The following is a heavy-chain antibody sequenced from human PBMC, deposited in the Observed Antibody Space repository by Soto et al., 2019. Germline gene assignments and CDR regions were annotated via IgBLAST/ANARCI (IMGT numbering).Heavy chain of an antibody. Sequence: QVQLVQSGAEVKKPGSSVKVSCKASGGTFSSYAISWVRQAPGQGLEWMGGIIPIFGTANYAQKFQGRVTITADESTSTAYMELSSLRSEDTAVYYCARRGWGSSWSSELRYYYYGMDVWGQGTTVTVSS. D-gene: IGHD6-13*01. J-gene: IGHJ6*02. V-gene: IGHV1-69*01. CDR2: IIPIFGTA. CDR1: GGTFSSYA. CDR3: ARRGWGSSWSSELRYYYYGMDV.